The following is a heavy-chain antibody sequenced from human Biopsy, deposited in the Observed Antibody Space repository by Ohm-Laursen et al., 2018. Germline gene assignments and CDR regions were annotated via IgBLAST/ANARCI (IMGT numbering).Heavy chain of an antibody. Sequence: GASVKVSCKASEDTFTRYAITWVRLVPGQGLEWMGGVLSYFQRPTYAPKFQDRVTLTTDRSTSTIYMELSGLRVDDTAVYFCARDLRATVEGVVLKQWGHLDLWGQGT. D-gene: IGHD3-16*01. CDR3: ARDLRATVEGVVLKQWGHLDL. V-gene: IGHV1-69*05. CDR2: VLSYFQRP. J-gene: IGHJ3*01. CDR1: EDTFTRYA.